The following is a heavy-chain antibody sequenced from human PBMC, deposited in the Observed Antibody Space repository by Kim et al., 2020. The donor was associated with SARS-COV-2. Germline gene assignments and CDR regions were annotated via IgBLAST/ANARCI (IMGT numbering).Heavy chain of an antibody. CDR3: ARHASSAYYYGMDV. D-gene: IGHD6-6*01. J-gene: IGHJ6*02. V-gene: IGHV4-59*08. Sequence: YNPSLKSRATMSVDASKNTFSLKLTSVTAADTAVYFCARHASSAYYYGMDVWGQGTTVTVSS.